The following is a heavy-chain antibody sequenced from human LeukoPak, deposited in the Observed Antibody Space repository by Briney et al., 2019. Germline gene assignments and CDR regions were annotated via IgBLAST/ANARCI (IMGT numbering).Heavy chain of an antibody. V-gene: IGHV3-21*01. CDR2: ISRASESI. J-gene: IGHJ5*02. Sequence: GGSLRLSCAASGFTFNAYSMGWVRQAPGKGLEWVSIISRASESIFYADSVKGRFTISRDNAKHSLYLQMNGLRAEDTAAYYCMRGATDTTRWFDPWGQGTLVTVSS. CDR3: MRGATDTTRWFDP. D-gene: IGHD1-7*01. CDR1: GFTFNAYS.